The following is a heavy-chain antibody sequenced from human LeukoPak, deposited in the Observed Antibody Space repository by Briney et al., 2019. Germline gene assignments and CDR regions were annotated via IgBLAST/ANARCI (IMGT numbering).Heavy chain of an antibody. V-gene: IGHV3-30*04. Sequence: GGSLRLSCAASGFTFSSYAMHWVRQAPGKGLEWVAVISYDGSNKYYADSVKGRFTISRDNSKNTLYLQMNSLRAEDTAVYYCARDPYDSSGYYLNWFDPWGHGTLVTVSS. CDR3: ARDPYDSSGYYLNWFDP. CDR1: GFTFSSYA. CDR2: ISYDGSNK. J-gene: IGHJ5*02. D-gene: IGHD3-22*01.